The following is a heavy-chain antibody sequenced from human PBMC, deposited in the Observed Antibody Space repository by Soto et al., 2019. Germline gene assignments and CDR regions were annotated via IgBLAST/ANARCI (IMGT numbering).Heavy chain of an antibody. CDR2: ISYDGSNT. D-gene: IGHD3-10*02. CDR3: ARDHGMFLSYYYYGMDV. CDR1: GFTFSRFS. J-gene: IGHJ6*02. V-gene: IGHV3-30-3*01. Sequence: QVQLVESGGGVVQPGRSLTLSCAASGFTFSRFSMHWVRQAPGKGLAWVAVISYDGSNTHYAESVKGRFNISRDDSKNTLFLQMNNLRGEDSAVYYCARDHGMFLSYYYYGMDVWGQGTTVSVSS.